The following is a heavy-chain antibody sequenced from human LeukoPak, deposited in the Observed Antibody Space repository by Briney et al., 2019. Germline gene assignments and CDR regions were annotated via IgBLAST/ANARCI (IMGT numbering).Heavy chain of an antibody. Sequence: GGSLRLSCAASGFTVSSNYMSWVRQAPGKGLEWVSITYSDDSTNYADSVKGRFTISRDNSKSTLSLQMNSLRVEDTAVYYCARKNQLFNAAVDIWGQGTVVTVSS. J-gene: IGHJ3*02. CDR3: ARKNQLFNAAVDI. CDR1: GFTVSSNY. CDR2: TYSDDST. V-gene: IGHV3-53*01. D-gene: IGHD2-2*01.